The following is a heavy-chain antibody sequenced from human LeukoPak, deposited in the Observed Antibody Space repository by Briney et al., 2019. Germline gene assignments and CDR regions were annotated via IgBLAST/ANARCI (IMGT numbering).Heavy chain of an antibody. CDR1: GGTFSSYA. V-gene: IGHV1-69*04. J-gene: IGHJ4*02. D-gene: IGHD3-10*01. CDR2: IIPILGIA. CDR3: ARVLSSGHFDY. Sequence: ASVKVSCKASGGTFSSYAISWVRQAPGRGLEWMGRIIPILGIANYAQSFQGRVTITADKSTSTAYMELSSLRSEDTAIYYCARVLSSGHFDYWGQGTLVTVSS.